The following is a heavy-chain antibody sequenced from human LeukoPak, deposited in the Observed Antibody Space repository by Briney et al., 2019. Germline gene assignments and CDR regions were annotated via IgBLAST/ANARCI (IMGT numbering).Heavy chain of an antibody. J-gene: IGHJ4*02. CDR2: INHSGST. V-gene: IGHV4-34*01. CDR3: ARGPRGYSC. D-gene: IGHD2-15*01. Sequence: SETLSLTCAVYGGSFSGYYWSWIRQPPGKGLEWIGEINHSGSTNYNPSLKSRVPISVDTSKNQFSLKLSSVTAADTAVYYCARGPRGYSCWGQGTLVTVPS. CDR1: GGSFSGYY.